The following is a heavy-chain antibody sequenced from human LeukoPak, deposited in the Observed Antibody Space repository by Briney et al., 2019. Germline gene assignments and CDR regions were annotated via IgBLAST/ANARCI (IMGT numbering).Heavy chain of an antibody. CDR3: AKDFAYESGYGLGIDY. J-gene: IGHJ4*02. Sequence: GGSLRLSCAASGFTFSSYGMHWVRQAPGKGLEWVAFIRYDGSNKYYADSVKGRFTISRDNSKNTLYLQMNSLRAEDTAVYYCAKDFAYESGYGLGIDYWGQGTLVTVSS. CDR1: GFTFSSYG. D-gene: IGHD5-12*01. CDR2: IRYDGSNK. V-gene: IGHV3-30*02.